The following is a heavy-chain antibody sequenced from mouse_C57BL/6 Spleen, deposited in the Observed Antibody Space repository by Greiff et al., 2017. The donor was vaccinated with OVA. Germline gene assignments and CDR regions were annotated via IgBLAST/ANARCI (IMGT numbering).Heavy chain of an antibody. J-gene: IGHJ4*01. Sequence: EVHLVESGGGLVQPGGSLSLSCAASGFTFTDYYMSWVRQPPGKALEWLGFIRNKANGYTTEYSAYVKGRITLSRENSQSILYLQMNALRADDSATYNCARYSAVRGENDAMDYWGQGTSVTVSS. CDR2: IRNKANGYTT. CDR3: ARYSAVRGENDAMDY. D-gene: IGHD1-1*01. V-gene: IGHV7-3*01. CDR1: GFTFTDYY.